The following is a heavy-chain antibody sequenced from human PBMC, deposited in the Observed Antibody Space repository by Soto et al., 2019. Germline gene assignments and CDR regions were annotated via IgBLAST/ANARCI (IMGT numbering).Heavy chain of an antibody. CDR2: IWYDGSNK. CDR3: ARDKVGLLYGMDV. J-gene: IGHJ6*02. Sequence: HPGGSLRLSCAASGFTFSSYGMHWVRQAPGKGLEWVAVIWYDGSNKYYADSVKGRFTISRDNSKNTLYLQMNSLRAEDTAVYYCARDKVGLLYGMDVWGQGTTVTVSS. CDR1: GFTFSSYG. V-gene: IGHV3-33*01. D-gene: IGHD4-17*01.